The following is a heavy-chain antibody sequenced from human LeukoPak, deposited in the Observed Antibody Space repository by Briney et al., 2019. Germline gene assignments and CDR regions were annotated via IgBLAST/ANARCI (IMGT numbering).Heavy chain of an antibody. V-gene: IGHV1-18*01. CDR2: ITSYNGNT. Sequence: ASVKVSCKASGGTFSSYAISWVRQAPGQGLEWMGWITSYNGNTNYAQKLQGRVTMTIDTSTSTAYLELRSLTSDDTAVYYCARVRHYFGSAKYYSFDRWGQGSLVTVSS. D-gene: IGHD3-10*01. CDR1: GGTFSSYA. CDR3: ARVRHYFGSAKYYSFDR. J-gene: IGHJ4*02.